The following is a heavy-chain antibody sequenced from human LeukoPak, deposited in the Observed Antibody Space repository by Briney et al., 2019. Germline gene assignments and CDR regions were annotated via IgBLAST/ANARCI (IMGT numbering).Heavy chain of an antibody. Sequence: PSETLSLTCTVSGGSISSYYWSWIRQPPGKGLEWIGYNYYSGSTNYNRSLKSRVTISVDTSKNQFSPKLSSVTAADTAVYYCARREKSPYYFDYWGQGTLVTVSS. CDR1: GGSISSYY. CDR2: NYYSGST. CDR3: ARREKSPYYFDY. V-gene: IGHV4-59*01. J-gene: IGHJ4*02.